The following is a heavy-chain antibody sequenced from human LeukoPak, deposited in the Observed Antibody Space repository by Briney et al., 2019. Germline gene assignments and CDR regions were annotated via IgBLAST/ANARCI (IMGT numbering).Heavy chain of an antibody. CDR2: ISGSGGST. D-gene: IGHD6-6*01. V-gene: IGHV3-23*01. Sequence: PGGSLRLSCAASGFTFSSYAMSWVRQAPGKGLEWVSAISGSGGSTYYADSVKGRFTISRDNAKNSLYLQMNSLRAEDTAVYYCARDQGDSPPAARRRPFDYWGQGTLVTVSS. CDR1: GFTFSSYA. CDR3: ARDQGDSPPAARRRPFDY. J-gene: IGHJ4*02.